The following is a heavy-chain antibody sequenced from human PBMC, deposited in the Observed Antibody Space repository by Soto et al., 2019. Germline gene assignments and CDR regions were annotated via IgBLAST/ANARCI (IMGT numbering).Heavy chain of an antibody. CDR3: ARFHSYDFLLDV. Sequence: QVQLQESDPGLVKPSQTLSLTCTVSGGSIGSGGYYWSWIRQHPGKGLEWIGNIYYSGGTYYNPSLKSRVTISVDTSKNQFSLKLSSVTAADTAVYYCARFHSYDFLLDVWGQGTTVTVSS. D-gene: IGHD3-16*01. J-gene: IGHJ6*02. CDR2: IYYSGGT. CDR1: GGSIGSGGYY. V-gene: IGHV4-31*03.